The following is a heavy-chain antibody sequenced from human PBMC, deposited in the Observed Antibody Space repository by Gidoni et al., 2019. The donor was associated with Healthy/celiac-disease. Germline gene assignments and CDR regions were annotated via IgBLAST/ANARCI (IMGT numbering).Heavy chain of an antibody. Sequence: QVQLQPWGAGLLKPSETLSLTCAVYGGSFSSHYWNWIRQPPGKGLEWIGEIKHSGGTNYNPSLKSRVAISVDTTKNQFSLRLSSVTAADTAVYYCARGRINTYQLLHNWFDPWGQGTLVTVSS. V-gene: IGHV4-34*01. D-gene: IGHD2-2*01. CDR2: IKHSGGT. CDR3: ARGRINTYQLLHNWFDP. CDR1: GGSFSSHY. J-gene: IGHJ5*02.